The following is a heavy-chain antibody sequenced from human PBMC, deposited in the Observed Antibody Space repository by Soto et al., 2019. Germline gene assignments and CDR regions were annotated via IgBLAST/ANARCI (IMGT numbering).Heavy chain of an antibody. Sequence: SETLSLTCAVSGYSVTSGVNWGWIRQPPGKGLEWIGTIYRGGITYYNPSLKGRVTISIHTSKNHFSLRLSSVTATDTAVYFCAIGNPDWFDPWGQGTLVTVSS. CDR2: IYRGGIT. V-gene: IGHV4-38-2*01. CDR3: AIGNPDWFDP. D-gene: IGHD1-1*01. CDR1: GYSVTSGVN. J-gene: IGHJ5*02.